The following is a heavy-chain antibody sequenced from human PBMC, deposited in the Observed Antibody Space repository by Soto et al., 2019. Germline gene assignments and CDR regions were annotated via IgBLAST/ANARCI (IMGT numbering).Heavy chain of an antibody. Sequence: GSLRLSCAASGFTVSSNYMSWVRQAPGKGLEWVSVIYSGGSTYYADSVKGRFTISRDNSKNTLYLQMNSLRAEDTAVYYCARERWELEHSYYYYGMDVWGQGTTVTVSS. CDR2: IYSGGST. J-gene: IGHJ6*02. CDR1: GFTVSSNY. V-gene: IGHV3-66*01. CDR3: ARERWELEHSYYYYGMDV. D-gene: IGHD1-26*01.